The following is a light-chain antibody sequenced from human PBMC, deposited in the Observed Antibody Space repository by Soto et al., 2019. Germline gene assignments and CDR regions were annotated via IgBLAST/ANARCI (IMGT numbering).Light chain of an antibody. CDR2: EDT. CDR1: SSDVGSYNL. V-gene: IGLV2-23*02. CDR3: CSYAGSTSLL. Sequence: QSALTQPASVSGSPGQSITISCTGTSSDVGSYNLVSWYQQHPDKAPKLMIYEDTKRPSGVSNRFSGSKSGNTASLTLSGLQAEDEAYYYCCSYAGSTSLLFGGGTKLTVL. J-gene: IGLJ2*01.